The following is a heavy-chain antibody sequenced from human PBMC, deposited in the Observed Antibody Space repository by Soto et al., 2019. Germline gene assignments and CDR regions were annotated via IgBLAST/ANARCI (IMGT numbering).Heavy chain of an antibody. CDR2: VYYDGTT. Sequence: QLQLQESGPGLVKPSETLSLTCTVSSGSISSSTFYWGWIRQPPGKGLEWIGSVYYDGTTYYNPSLRSRVTISVDTSKNQFSLKMSSVTAADTAAYYCAYFDWLPYWGQGTLVTVSS. V-gene: IGHV4-39*01. CDR1: SGSISSSTFY. D-gene: IGHD3-9*01. J-gene: IGHJ4*02. CDR3: AYFDWLPY.